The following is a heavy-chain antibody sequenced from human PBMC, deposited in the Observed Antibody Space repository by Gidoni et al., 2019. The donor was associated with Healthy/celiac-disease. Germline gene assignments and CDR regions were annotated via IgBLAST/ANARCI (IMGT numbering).Heavy chain of an antibody. J-gene: IGHJ4*02. CDR1: GGSIRSSSYY. Sequence: QLQLQESGPGLVKPSETLSLTCTVSGGSIRSSSYYWGWIRQPPGKGLEWIGSIYYSGSTYYNPSLKSRVTISVDTSKNQFSLKLSSVTAADTAVYYCASMDHSYSGSSQGYWGQGTLVTVSS. CDR3: ASMDHSYSGSSQGY. V-gene: IGHV4-39*01. D-gene: IGHD1-26*01. CDR2: IYYSGST.